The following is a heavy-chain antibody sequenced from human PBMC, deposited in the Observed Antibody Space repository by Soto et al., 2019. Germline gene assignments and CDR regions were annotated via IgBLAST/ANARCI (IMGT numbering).Heavy chain of an antibody. J-gene: IGHJ1*01. Sequence: GGSLRLSCAASGFTFSSYVMSWVRQAPGTGLEWVSAISGSGGSTYYADSVKGRFTISRDNSKNTLYLQMNSLRAEDTAVYYCAKELYCTNGVCYSYPEYFQHWGQGTLVTVSS. CDR2: ISGSGGST. V-gene: IGHV3-23*01. D-gene: IGHD2-8*01. CDR1: GFTFSSYV. CDR3: AKELYCTNGVCYSYPEYFQH.